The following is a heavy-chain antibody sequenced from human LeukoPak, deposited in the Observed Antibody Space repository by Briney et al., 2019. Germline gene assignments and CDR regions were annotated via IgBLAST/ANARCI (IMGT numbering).Heavy chain of an antibody. D-gene: IGHD5-12*01. CDR3: ARDGGRATILAQDY. V-gene: IGHV1-2*02. J-gene: IGHJ4*02. CDR1: GYTFTSYD. Sequence: GASVKVSCKASGYTFTSYDINWVRQATGQGLEWMGWINPNSGGTNYAQKFQGRVTMTRDTSISTAYMELSRLRSDDTAVYYCARDGGRATILAQDYWGQGTLVTVSS. CDR2: INPNSGGT.